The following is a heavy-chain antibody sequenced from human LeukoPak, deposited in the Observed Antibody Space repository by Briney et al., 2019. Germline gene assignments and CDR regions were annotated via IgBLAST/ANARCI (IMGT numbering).Heavy chain of an antibody. CDR3: ARSTRGSGYPNDY. CDR1: GFTFSSYS. D-gene: IGHD3-22*01. V-gene: IGHV3-21*01. Sequence: GGSLRLSCAASGFTFSSYSMNWVRQAPGKGLEWVSSISSSSSYIHYADSVKGRFTISRDNAKNSLYLQMNSLRAEDTAVYYCARSTRGSGYPNDYWGQGTLVTVSS. CDR2: ISSSSSYI. J-gene: IGHJ4*02.